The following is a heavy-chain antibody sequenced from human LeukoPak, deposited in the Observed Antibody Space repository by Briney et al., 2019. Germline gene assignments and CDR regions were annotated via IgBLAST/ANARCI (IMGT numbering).Heavy chain of an antibody. CDR2: IYYSGST. J-gene: IGHJ4*02. CDR3: ARHSVREDY. CDR1: GGSISSSSYY. D-gene: IGHD5/OR15-5a*01. V-gene: IGHV4-39*01. Sequence: PSETLSLTCTVSGGSISSSSYYWGWIRQPPGKGLEWIGSIYYSGSTYYDPSLKSRVTISVDTSKNQFSLKLSSVTAADTAVYYCARHSVREDYWGQGTLVTVSS.